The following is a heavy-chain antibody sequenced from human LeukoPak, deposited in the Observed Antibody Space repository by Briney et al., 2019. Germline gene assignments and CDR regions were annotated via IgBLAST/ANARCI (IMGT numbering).Heavy chain of an antibody. CDR1: GGTFSSYA. D-gene: IGHD3-22*01. CDR2: IIPIFGTA. V-gene: IGHV1-69*06. J-gene: IGHJ3*02. CDR3: ATVGNYYDSSGYLTGGAFDI. Sequence: ASVKVSCKASGGTFSSYAISWVRQAPGQGLEWMGGIIPIFGTANYAQKFQGRVTITADKSTSTAYMELSSLRSEDTALYFCATVGNYYDSSGYLTGGAFDIWGQGTMVTVSS.